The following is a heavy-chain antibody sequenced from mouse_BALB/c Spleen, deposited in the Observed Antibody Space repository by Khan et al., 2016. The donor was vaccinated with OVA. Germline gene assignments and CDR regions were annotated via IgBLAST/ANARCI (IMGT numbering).Heavy chain of an antibody. CDR1: GYSFTLYY. Sequence: IQLVQSGPDLVKPGASVKISCKASGYSFTLYYMSWVKQSPGKSLEWIGRVNPNTDNINYNQEFKGKAILTVDKSSNTAYMELRSLTSEDSAVYFCARGYDFFASWGQGTLVTVSA. J-gene: IGHJ3*01. V-gene: IGHV1-26*01. CDR2: VNPNTDNI. CDR3: ARGYDFFAS. D-gene: IGHD2-14*01.